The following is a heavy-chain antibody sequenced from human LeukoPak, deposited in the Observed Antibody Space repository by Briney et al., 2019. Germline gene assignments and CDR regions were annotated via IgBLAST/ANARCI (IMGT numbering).Heavy chain of an antibody. Sequence: ASVKVSCKASGYTFASYGISWVRQAPGQGLEWMGWISAYNGNTNYAQKLQGRVTMTTDTSTSTAYMELRSLRSDDTAVYYCAREPPPPPTPVSDIWGQGTMVTVSS. CDR3: AREPPPPPTPVSDI. CDR1: GYTFASYG. J-gene: IGHJ3*02. V-gene: IGHV1-18*01. CDR2: ISAYNGNT.